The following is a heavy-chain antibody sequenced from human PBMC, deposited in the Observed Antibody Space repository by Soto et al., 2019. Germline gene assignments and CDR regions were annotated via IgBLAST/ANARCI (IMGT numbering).Heavy chain of an antibody. D-gene: IGHD3-22*01. CDR3: AKDYTMIVVLYYYGMDV. CDR1: GFTFSSYG. J-gene: IGHJ6*02. Sequence: PGGSLRLSCAASGFTFSSYGMHWVRQAPGKGLEWVAVISYDGSNKYYADSVKGRFTISRDNSKNTLYLQMNSLRAEDTAVYYCAKDYTMIVVLYYYGMDVWGQGTTVTVSS. CDR2: ISYDGSNK. V-gene: IGHV3-30*18.